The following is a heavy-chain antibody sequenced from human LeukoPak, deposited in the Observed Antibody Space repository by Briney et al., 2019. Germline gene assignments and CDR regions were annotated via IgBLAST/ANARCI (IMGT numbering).Heavy chain of an antibody. J-gene: IGHJ4*02. CDR1: GGSFSGYY. CDR2: INHSGST. V-gene: IGHV4-34*01. D-gene: IGHD3-10*01. CDR3: ARVVVGEARGYFDY. Sequence: SSETLSLTCAVYGGSFSGYYWSWIRQPPGRGLEWIGEINHSGSTNYNPSLKSRVTISVDTSKNQFSLELSSVTAADTAVYYCARVVVGEARGYFDYWGQGTLVTVSS.